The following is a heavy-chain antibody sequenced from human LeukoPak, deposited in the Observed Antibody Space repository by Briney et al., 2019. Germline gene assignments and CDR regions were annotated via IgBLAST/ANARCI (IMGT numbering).Heavy chain of an antibody. V-gene: IGHV4-34*11. CDR3: ARASFFVVTYAFDI. CDR1: GGSFSGYH. Sequence: SETLSFNWAVYGGSFSGYHWSGIRPPPGKGLEGVGYIYYSWSTYYNPSLRSRVTISVDRAKNQFSLKLRPVTAADTAVYYCARASFFVVTYAFDIWGQGTMVTVSS. CDR2: IYYSWST. J-gene: IGHJ3*02. D-gene: IGHD3-22*01.